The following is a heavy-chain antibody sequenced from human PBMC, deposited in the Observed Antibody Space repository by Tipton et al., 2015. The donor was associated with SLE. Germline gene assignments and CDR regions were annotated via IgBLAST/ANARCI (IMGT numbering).Heavy chain of an antibody. CDR3: ARAPNGIEKYFDL. CDR2: IYSGGST. V-gene: IGHV3-53*01. CDR1: GFTVSSNY. D-gene: IGHD1-1*01. Sequence: SLRLSCAASGFTVSSNYMSWVRQAPGKGLEWVSVIYSGGSTYYADSVKGRFTISRDNSKNTLYLQMNSLRAEDTAVYYCARAPNGIEKYFDLWGRGTLVTVSS. J-gene: IGHJ2*01.